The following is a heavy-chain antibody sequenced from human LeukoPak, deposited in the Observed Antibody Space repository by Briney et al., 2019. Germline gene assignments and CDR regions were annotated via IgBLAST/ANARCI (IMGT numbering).Heavy chain of an antibody. J-gene: IGHJ4*02. V-gene: IGHV3-23*01. CDR2: ISVRGGST. Sequence: PGGSLRLSCAASGFTFSSYAMSWVRQAPWPWPEWFSSISVRGGSTYYADSVKGRFTISRDNSKNALYLQMNSLRAEDTAVYYCAKDPVITFGGVRIPRAFDYWGQGTLVTVSS. CDR1: GFTFSSYA. D-gene: IGHD3-16*01. CDR3: AKDPVITFGGVRIPRAFDY.